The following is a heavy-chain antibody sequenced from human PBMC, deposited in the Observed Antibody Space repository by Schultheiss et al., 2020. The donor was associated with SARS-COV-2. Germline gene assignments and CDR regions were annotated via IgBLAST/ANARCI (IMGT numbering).Heavy chain of an antibody. CDR2: ISYDESNK. CDR1: GFTFSSYA. J-gene: IGHJ5*02. D-gene: IGHD2-15*01. V-gene: IGHV3-30*01. CDR3: ARDGAEYCSGGSCYRSGLWFDP. Sequence: GGSLRLSCAASGFTFSSYAMHWVRQSPGKGLEWVAVISYDESNKNYADSVKGRLTISRDTSKNTLYLQMNSLRAEDTAVYYCARDGAEYCSGGSCYRSGLWFDPWGQGALGTVSS.